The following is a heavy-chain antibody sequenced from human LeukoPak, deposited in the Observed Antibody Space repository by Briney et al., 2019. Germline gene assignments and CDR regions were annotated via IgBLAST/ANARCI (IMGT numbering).Heavy chain of an antibody. Sequence: PGGSLRLSCAASGFTFSSYWIHWVRQAPGKGLVWVSRINTDGSTTTYADSVKGRFTISRDNAKNTLYLQMNSLRVEDTAVYYCVRDKTGRDDYWGQGTLVTVSS. J-gene: IGHJ4*02. V-gene: IGHV3-74*01. CDR3: VRDKTGRDDY. CDR1: GFTFSSYW. CDR2: INTDGSTT. D-gene: IGHD3-9*01.